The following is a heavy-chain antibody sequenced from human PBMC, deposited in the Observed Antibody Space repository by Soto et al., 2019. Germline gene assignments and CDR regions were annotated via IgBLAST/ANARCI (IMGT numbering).Heavy chain of an antibody. V-gene: IGHV1-2*02. J-gene: IGHJ6*02. Sequence: QVQLVQSGTEVKRPGDSVKVSCKASGYTFTGYYVHWVRQAPGQGLEWRGWINPNSGDTYLAQRFQGRVTMNRDTSIGTVYMDLRGLTSDDTAEYYCAKGGAIVAAGTRVYLYNAMDVWGQGTTVTVSS. CDR1: GYTFTGYY. CDR2: INPNSGDT. CDR3: AKGGAIVAAGTRVYLYNAMDV. D-gene: IGHD1-26*01.